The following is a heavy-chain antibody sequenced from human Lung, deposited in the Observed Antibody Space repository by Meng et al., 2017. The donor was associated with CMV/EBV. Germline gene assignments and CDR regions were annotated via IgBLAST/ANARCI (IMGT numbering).Heavy chain of an antibody. V-gene: IGHV4-34*01. D-gene: IGHD1-7*01. CDR1: GGSFSGYY. J-gene: IGHJ5*02. CDR2: INHSGST. Sequence: SXTXSLXCAVYGGSFSGYYWSWIRQPPGKGLEWIGEINHSGSTNYNPSLKSRVTISVDTSKNQFSLKLSSVTTADTAVYYCARGRVTGTTGGWFEPWGQGNXVTVSS. CDR3: ARGRVTGTTGGWFEP.